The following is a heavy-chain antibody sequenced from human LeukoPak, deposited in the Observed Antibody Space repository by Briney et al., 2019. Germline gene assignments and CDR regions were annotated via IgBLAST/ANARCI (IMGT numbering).Heavy chain of an antibody. V-gene: IGHV4-34*01. Sequence: SETLSLTCAVYSGSFSGYYWSWIRQPPGKGLEWIGEINHSGSTNYNPSLKSRVTISVDTSKNQFSLKLSSVTAADTAVYYCARGIVVVPAAPYYFDYWGQGTLVTVSS. D-gene: IGHD2-2*01. CDR3: ARGIVVVPAAPYYFDY. CDR1: SGSFSGYY. CDR2: INHSGST. J-gene: IGHJ4*02.